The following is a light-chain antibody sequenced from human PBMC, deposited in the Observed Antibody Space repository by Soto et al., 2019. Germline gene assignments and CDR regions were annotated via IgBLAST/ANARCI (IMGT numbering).Light chain of an antibody. Sequence: QSVLTQPASVSGSPGQSITISCTGASSDVGDYNYVSWYQQHPGKAPKLIIYEVSNRPSGVSSRFSGSKSGNTASLTISGLQPEDEADYFCSSYTGSQFLFGGGTQLTVL. V-gene: IGLV2-14*01. CDR3: SSYTGSQFL. J-gene: IGLJ2*01. CDR2: EVS. CDR1: SSDVGDYNY.